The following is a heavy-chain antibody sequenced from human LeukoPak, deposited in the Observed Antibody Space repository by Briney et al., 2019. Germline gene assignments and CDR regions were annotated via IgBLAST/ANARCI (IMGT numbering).Heavy chain of an antibody. CDR1: GGTFSSYA. J-gene: IGHJ4*02. D-gene: IGHD5-24*01. CDR3: AMGGGYNYHFDY. Sequence: ASVKVSCKASGGTFSSYAISWVRQAPGQGLEWMGRIIPILGIANYAQKFQGRVTITADKSTSTAYMELSSLRSEDTAVYYCAMGGGYNYHFDYWGQGTLVTVSS. V-gene: IGHV1-69*04. CDR2: IIPILGIA.